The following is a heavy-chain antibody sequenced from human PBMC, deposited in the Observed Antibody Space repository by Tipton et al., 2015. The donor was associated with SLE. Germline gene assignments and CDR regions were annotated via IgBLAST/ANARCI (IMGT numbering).Heavy chain of an antibody. CDR2: IYYSGRT. V-gene: IGHV4-59*12. D-gene: IGHD6-19*01. J-gene: IGHJ3*02. CDR1: GGSISRYY. Sequence: LRLSCTVSGGSISRYYWSWIRQPPGKGLEWIGYIYYSGRTNYNPSLKSRVTISVDTSKNQFSLNLSSVTAADTDLYFCARGVRYSSGQSAFDIWGHGTMVSVSS. CDR3: ARGVRYSSGQSAFDI.